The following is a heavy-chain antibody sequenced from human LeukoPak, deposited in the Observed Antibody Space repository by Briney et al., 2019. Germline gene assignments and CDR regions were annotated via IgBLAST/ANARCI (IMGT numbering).Heavy chain of an antibody. CDR2: INPNSGGT. J-gene: IGHJ3*02. CDR1: GYTFTGFY. Sequence: ASVKVSCKASGYTFTGFYINWVRQAPGQGLEWMGWINPNSGGTNYAQKFQGRVTMTRDTSISTAYMELSRLRSDDTAVYYCAKDPRNILTGDYDDFDIWGQGTMVIVSS. V-gene: IGHV1-2*02. D-gene: IGHD3-9*01. CDR3: AKDPRNILTGDYDDFDI.